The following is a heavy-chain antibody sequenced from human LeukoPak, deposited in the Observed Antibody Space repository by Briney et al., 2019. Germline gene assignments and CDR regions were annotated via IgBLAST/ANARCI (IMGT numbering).Heavy chain of an antibody. J-gene: IGHJ4*02. CDR1: GSNFPNYW. CDR2: IYAGDSDT. V-gene: IGHV5-51*01. Sequence: GESLQISCKASGSNFPNYWIGWVRQMPGKGLEWMGIIYAGDSDTRYSPSFLGQVTISVDTSISTAYLQWSSLKASDSAMYFCARTYSSGWDPKYYFDYWGQGSLVTVSS. CDR3: ARTYSSGWDPKYYFDY. D-gene: IGHD6-19*01.